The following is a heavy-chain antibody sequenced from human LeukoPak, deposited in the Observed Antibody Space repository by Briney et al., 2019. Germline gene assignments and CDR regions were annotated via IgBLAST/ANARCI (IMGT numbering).Heavy chain of an antibody. J-gene: IGHJ4*02. CDR3: VRLSNGAFDS. CDR1: GGTFNRYA. Sequence: GGSLRLSCSASGGTFNRYAKYWGCQGPGKGLGVMCAISYDGHTTYYTASVKGRFTVSRDYSKNTLFLQMSSLSPEDTAIYSCVRLSNGAFDSWGQGTLVTVSS. D-gene: IGHD2-8*01. CDR2: ISYDGHTT. V-gene: IGHV3-64D*06.